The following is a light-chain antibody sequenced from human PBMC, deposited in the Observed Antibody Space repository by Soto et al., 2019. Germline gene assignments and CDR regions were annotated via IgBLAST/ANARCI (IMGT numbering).Light chain of an antibody. CDR1: SSDVGDYNY. J-gene: IGLJ1*01. Sequence: QSALTQPASVSVSPGQSITISCTGSSSDVGDYNYVSWYQQHPGKAPKLMIYEVNNRPSGVSDRFSGSKSGNTASLTISGLQAEDEADYYCSSFASTHTYVFGTGTKLTVL. CDR3: SSFASTHTYV. V-gene: IGLV2-14*01. CDR2: EVN.